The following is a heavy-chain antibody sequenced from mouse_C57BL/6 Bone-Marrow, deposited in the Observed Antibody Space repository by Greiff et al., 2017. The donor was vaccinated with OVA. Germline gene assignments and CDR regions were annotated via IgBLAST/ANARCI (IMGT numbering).Heavy chain of an antibody. CDR1: GYTFTSYW. V-gene: IGHV1-74*01. CDR3: AVVRALYYYGSSPAWFAY. J-gene: IGHJ3*01. D-gene: IGHD1-1*01. CDR2: IHPSDSDT. Sequence: VKLQQPGAELVKPGASVKVSCKASGYTFTSYWMHWVKQRPGQGLEWIGRIHPSDSDTNYNQKFKGKATLTVDKSSSTAYMQLSSLTSEDSAVYYCAVVRALYYYGSSPAWFAYWGKGTLVTVSA.